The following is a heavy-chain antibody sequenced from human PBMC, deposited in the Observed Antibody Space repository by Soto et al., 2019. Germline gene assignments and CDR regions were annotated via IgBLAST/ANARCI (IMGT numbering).Heavy chain of an antibody. CDR1: GGTFSSYA. J-gene: IGHJ6*02. V-gene: IGHV1-69*01. CDR3: ASRWAAARPGGYYYYCGMDV. CDR2: FFPILGKA. Sequence: QVQLVQSGAEVKKPGSSVKVSCKASGGTFSSYAISWVRQAPGQGLEWMGGFFPILGKANYAQRFKGRVTITADESTSTAYMELSSLRSEDTAVYYCASRWAAARPGGYYYYCGMDVWGQGTTVTVSS. D-gene: IGHD6-6*01.